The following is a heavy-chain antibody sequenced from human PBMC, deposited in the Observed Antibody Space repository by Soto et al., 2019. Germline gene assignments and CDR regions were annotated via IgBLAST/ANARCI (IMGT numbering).Heavy chain of an antibody. CDR3: ARDHLKYCSGGSCYVFDY. J-gene: IGHJ4*02. CDR1: GFTFSSYS. D-gene: IGHD2-15*01. V-gene: IGHV3-21*01. CDR2: ISSSSSYI. Sequence: EVQLVESGGGLVKPGGSLRLSCAASGFTFSSYSMNWVRQAPGKGLEWVSSISSSSSYIYYADSVKGRFTISRDNAKNSLYLQMNSLRAEDTAVYYCARDHLKYCSGGSCYVFDYWGQGTLVTVSS.